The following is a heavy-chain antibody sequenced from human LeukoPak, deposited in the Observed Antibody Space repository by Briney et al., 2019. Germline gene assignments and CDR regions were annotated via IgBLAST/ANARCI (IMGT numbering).Heavy chain of an antibody. CDR1: GFTFSSYA. CDR3: ARDPNGDYIGAFEI. CDR2: ISSDAT. Sequence: PGGSLRLSCAASGFTFSSYAMSWVRQAPGKGLEWVSAISSDATLYAGSVKGRFTISRDNSKNTLYLQMSSLRVEDTAVYYCARDPNGDYIGAFEIWGQGTMVTVSS. J-gene: IGHJ3*02. D-gene: IGHD4-17*01. V-gene: IGHV3-23*01.